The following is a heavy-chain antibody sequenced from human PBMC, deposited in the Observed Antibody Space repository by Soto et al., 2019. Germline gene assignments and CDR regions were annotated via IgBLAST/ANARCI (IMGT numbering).Heavy chain of an antibody. D-gene: IGHD6-13*01. CDR3: ARGIAGIAARDYFDY. CDR1: GGTFSSYA. CDR2: IIPIFGTA. J-gene: IGHJ4*02. V-gene: IGHV1-69*13. Sequence: SVKVSCKASGGTFSSYAISWVRQAPGQGLEWMGGIIPIFGTANYAQKFQGRVTITAGESTSTAYMELSSLRSEDTAVYYCARGIAGIAARDYFDYWGQGTLVTVSS.